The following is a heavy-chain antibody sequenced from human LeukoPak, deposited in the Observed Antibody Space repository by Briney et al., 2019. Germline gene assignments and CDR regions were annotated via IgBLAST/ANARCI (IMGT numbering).Heavy chain of an antibody. CDR1: GFTFSKYA. V-gene: IGHV3-23*01. CDR3: AKNPTGGWFYFDH. J-gene: IGHJ4*02. D-gene: IGHD2-15*01. Sequence: GGSLRLSCAASGFTFSKYAMIWVRQAPGKGLEWVSAIRASGGGTFYADSVKGRFTISRDNSKNTLYVQMNSLRAEDTAVYYCAKNPTGGWFYFDHSGQGTLVTVSS. CDR2: IRASGGGT.